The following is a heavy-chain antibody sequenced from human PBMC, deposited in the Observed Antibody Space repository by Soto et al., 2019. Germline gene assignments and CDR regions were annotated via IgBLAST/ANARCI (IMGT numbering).Heavy chain of an antibody. CDR2: INPKTGDT. Sequence: ASVKVSCKTSGSTFTGYYLNWVRQAPGRGLEWVGWINPKTGDTNNAQKFQGRVTMTTDTSISTGYMELSGLKSDDTAVYYCVTGDHLVRWGQGTRVTVSS. CDR1: GSTFTGYY. J-gene: IGHJ4*02. V-gene: IGHV1-2*02. D-gene: IGHD6-6*01. CDR3: VTGDHLVR.